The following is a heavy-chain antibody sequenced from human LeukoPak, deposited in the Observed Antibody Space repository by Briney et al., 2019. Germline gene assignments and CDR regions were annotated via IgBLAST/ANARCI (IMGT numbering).Heavy chain of an antibody. CDR2: ISGSGGST. J-gene: IGHJ5*02. Sequence: PGGSLRLSCAASGFTFSSYAMSWVRQAPGKGLEWVSAISGSGGSTYYADSVKGRFTISRDNSKNTLYLQMNSLRAEDTAVYYCAKDSDYIKTGRWFDPWGQGTLVTVSS. V-gene: IGHV3-23*01. CDR3: AKDSDYIKTGRWFDP. CDR1: GFTFSSYA. D-gene: IGHD4-11*01.